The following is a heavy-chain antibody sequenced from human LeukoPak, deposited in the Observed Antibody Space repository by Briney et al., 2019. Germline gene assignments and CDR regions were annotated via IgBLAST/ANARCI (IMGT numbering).Heavy chain of an antibody. Sequence: EASVKVSCKASGYTFTSYDINWVRQATGQGLEWMGWMNPNSGNTGYAQKFQGRVTMTRNTSISTAYMELSSLRSEDTALFYCVTGARGGAFGIWGQGTMVAVSS. D-gene: IGHD3-10*01. CDR1: GYTFTSYD. CDR2: MNPNSGNT. CDR3: VTGARGGAFGI. J-gene: IGHJ3*02. V-gene: IGHV1-8*01.